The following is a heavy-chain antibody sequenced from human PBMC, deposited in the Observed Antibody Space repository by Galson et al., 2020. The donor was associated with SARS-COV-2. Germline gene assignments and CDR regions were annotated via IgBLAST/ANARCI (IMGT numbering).Heavy chain of an antibody. CDR3: ARNKRQDDYRGNSDFDY. CDR1: GYTFTSYG. CDR2: ISTYNGNT. Sequence: ASVKVSCKASGYTFTSYGFSWVRQAPGQGLEWMGWISTYNGNTDFAQSLQGRVTMTADTSTSTVYMELRSLRSDDTAVYYCARNKRQDDYRGNSDFDYWGQGTLVTVSS. D-gene: IGHD4-17*01. V-gene: IGHV1-18*01. J-gene: IGHJ4*02.